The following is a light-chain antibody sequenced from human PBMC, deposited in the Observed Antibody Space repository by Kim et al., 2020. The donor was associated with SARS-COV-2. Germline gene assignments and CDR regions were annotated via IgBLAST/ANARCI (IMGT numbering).Light chain of an antibody. V-gene: IGLV2-14*03. CDR1: SSDVGGYNY. CDR2: GVS. CDR3: SSYTSSSTLVV. Sequence: QSLTPSATGTSSDVGGYNYVACHQPHPGKAPKLMIYGVSNRPSGVSNRFSGSKSGNTASLTISGLQAEDEADYYCSSYTSSSTLVVFGGGTADRP. J-gene: IGLJ2*01.